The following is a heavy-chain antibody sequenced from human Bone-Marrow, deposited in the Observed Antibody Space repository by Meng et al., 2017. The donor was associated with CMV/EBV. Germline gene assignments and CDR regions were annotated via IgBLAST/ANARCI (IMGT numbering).Heavy chain of an antibody. V-gene: IGHV1-2*02. Sequence: ASVKVSCKASGYTFTGYYMHWVRQAPGQGLEWRGWINPNSGGTNYAQKFQGRVTMTRDTSISTAYMELSRLRSDDTAVYYCAREGLRGYGSSWFGSWGQGTLVTVSS. CDR3: AREGLRGYGSSWFGS. D-gene: IGHD6-19*01. CDR1: GYTFTGYY. J-gene: IGHJ5*01. CDR2: INPNSGGT.